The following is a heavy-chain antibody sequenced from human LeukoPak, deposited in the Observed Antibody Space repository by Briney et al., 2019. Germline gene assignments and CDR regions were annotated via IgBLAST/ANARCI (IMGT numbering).Heavy chain of an antibody. V-gene: IGHV1-18*01. D-gene: IGHD3-10*01. CDR1: GYTFTSYG. CDR2: ISAYNGNT. J-gene: IGHJ3*02. CDR3: ARDILLWFGESKTPFDI. Sequence: ASVKVSCKASGYTFTSYGISWVRQAPGQGLEWMGWISAYNGNTNYAQKLQGRVTMTTDTSTSTAYMELRSLRSDDTAVYYCARDILLWFGESKTPFDIWGQGTMVTVSS.